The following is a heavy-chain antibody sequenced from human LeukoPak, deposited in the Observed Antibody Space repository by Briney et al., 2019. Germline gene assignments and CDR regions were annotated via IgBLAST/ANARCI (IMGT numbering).Heavy chain of an antibody. D-gene: IGHD6-6*01. J-gene: IGHJ4*02. V-gene: IGHV3-20*04. CDR3: ARDQSGGIAARRGFDY. Sequence: GGSLRLSCAASGFTFDDYGRSWVRQAPGKGLEWVSGINWNGGSTGYADSVKGRFTISRDNAKNSLYLQMNSLRAEDTALYYCARDQSGGIAARRGFDYWGQGTLVTVSS. CDR2: INWNGGST. CDR1: GFTFDDYG.